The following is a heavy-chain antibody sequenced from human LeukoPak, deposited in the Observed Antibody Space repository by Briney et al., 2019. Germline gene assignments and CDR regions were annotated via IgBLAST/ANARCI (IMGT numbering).Heavy chain of an antibody. CDR1: GFTFSSYG. Sequence: GGSLRLSCAASGFTFSSYGMHWVRQAPGEGLEWLAIITYDGSNKYYADSVKGRFTISRDNSKNTLYLQMNSLRAEDTAVYYCAKVPFGEFFIFDYWGQGTLVTVSS. D-gene: IGHD3-10*01. CDR2: ITYDGSNK. CDR3: AKVPFGEFFIFDY. J-gene: IGHJ4*02. V-gene: IGHV3-30*18.